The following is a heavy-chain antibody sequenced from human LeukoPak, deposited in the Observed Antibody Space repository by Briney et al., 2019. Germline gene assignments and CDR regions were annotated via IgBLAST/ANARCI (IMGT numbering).Heavy chain of an antibody. CDR2: IYYSGST. CDR3: ARHVGLGPYWYFDL. J-gene: IGHJ2*01. V-gene: IGHV4-59*08. CDR1: GGSISSYY. D-gene: IGHD1-26*01. Sequence: PSETLSLTCTVSGGSISSYYWSWIRQPPGKGLEWIGYIYYSGSTNYNPSLKSRVTISVDTSKNQFSLKLSSVTAADTAVYYCARHVGLGPYWYFDLWGRGTLVTVSS.